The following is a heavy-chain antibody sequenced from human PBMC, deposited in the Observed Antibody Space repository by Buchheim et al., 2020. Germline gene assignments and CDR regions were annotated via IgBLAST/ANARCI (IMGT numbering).Heavy chain of an antibody. J-gene: IGHJ6*02. Sequence: QVQLEESGGGVVQPGRSLRLSCVASGFTFSSYGMHWVRQAPGKGLEWVAVISYGGNDMYYEDSVKGRFTISRDNSKNTLYLQMNSLRAEDTAVYYCAKRGDRGQLDREWGENYHGMDVWGQGTT. D-gene: IGHD6-6*01. V-gene: IGHV3-30*18. CDR1: GFTFSSYG. CDR2: ISYGGNDM. CDR3: AKRGDRGQLDREWGENYHGMDV.